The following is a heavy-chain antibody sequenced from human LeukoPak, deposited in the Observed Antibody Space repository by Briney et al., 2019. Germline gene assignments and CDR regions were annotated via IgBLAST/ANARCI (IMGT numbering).Heavy chain of an antibody. CDR1: GYSISSGYY. D-gene: IGHD2-8*01. Sequence: SETLSLTCTVSGYSISSGYYWGWIRQPPGKGLEWIGSIYHSGSTYYNPSLKSRVTISVDTSKNQFSLKLSSVTAADTAVYYCARDNDYMDVWGKGTTVTVSS. CDR2: IYHSGST. J-gene: IGHJ6*03. V-gene: IGHV4-38-2*02. CDR3: ARDNDYMDV.